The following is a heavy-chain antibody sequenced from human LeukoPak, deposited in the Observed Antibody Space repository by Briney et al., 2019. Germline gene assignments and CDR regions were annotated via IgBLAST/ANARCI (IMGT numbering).Heavy chain of an antibody. CDR3: TRGSYGDYEY. Sequence: PGGSLRLSCAASGFTFSSYTMNWVRQAPGKGLEWVASISVNSDHKPYAASVKGRFTISRDNAKNSLYLQMNSLAVDDTAVYFCTRGSYGDYEYWGQGDLVIVSS. D-gene: IGHD4-17*01. CDR2: ISVNSDHK. J-gene: IGHJ4*02. V-gene: IGHV3-21*01. CDR1: GFTFSSYT.